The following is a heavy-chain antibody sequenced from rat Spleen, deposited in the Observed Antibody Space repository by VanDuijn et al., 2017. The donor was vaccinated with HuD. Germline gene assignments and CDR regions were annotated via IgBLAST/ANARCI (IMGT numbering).Heavy chain of an antibody. V-gene: IGHV4-2*01. CDR1: GFNFNGYW. J-gene: IGHJ2*01. CDR3: SRARSDRYFDY. D-gene: IGHD3-7*01. CDR2: VNGDGTTM. Sequence: EVKLVESGGGLAQPGRSLTLSCAASGFNFNGYWMAWVRQAPGKGLEWIGEVNGDGTTMNYTPSLKDKFTMSRNISQNTLFLQTSKLGSEDTAICYCSRARSDRYFDYWGQGIMVTVSS.